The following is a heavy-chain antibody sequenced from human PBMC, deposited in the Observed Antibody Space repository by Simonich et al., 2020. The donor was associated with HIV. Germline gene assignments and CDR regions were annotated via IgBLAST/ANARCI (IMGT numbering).Heavy chain of an antibody. CDR2: IKQDGSQK. CDR1: GFTFSSYW. Sequence: EVQLVESGGGLVQPGGSLRLSCAASGFTFSSYWMSWVRQAPGKVLEWVANIKQDGSQKYYVDSVKGRFTIARDNAKNLLYLQMDSLRVEDTAVYYCARGWDGSSSSLDDYWGQGTLVTVSS. J-gene: IGHJ4*02. CDR3: ARGWDGSSSSLDDY. V-gene: IGHV3-7*01. D-gene: IGHD6-6*01.